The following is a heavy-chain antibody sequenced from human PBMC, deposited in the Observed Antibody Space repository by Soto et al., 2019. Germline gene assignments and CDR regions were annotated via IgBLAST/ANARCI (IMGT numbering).Heavy chain of an antibody. CDR1: GFTFSSYG. CDR3: ARDEEARPFWMDV. D-gene: IGHD6-6*01. Sequence: QVQLVESGGGVVQPGRSLRLSCAASGFTFSSYGMHWVRQAPGKGLEWVAVIWYDGSNKYYADSVKGRFTISRDNSKNTLYLQMNSLRAEDTAVYYCARDEEARPFWMDVWGQGTTVTVSS. J-gene: IGHJ6*02. V-gene: IGHV3-33*01. CDR2: IWYDGSNK.